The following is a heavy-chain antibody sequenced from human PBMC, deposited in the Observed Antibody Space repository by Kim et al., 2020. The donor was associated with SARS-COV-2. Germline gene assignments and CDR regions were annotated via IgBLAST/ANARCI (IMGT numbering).Heavy chain of an antibody. D-gene: IGHD3-10*01. Sequence: ADSGKCRFTIARDNDKNTLYLQMNSLRAEDTAVYYWAKGTAMVRGVTFDYWGQGTLVTVSS. V-gene: IGHV3-23*01. CDR3: AKGTAMVRGVTFDY. J-gene: IGHJ4*02.